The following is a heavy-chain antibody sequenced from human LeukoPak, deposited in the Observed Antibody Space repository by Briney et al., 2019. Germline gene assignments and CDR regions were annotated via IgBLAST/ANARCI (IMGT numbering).Heavy chain of an antibody. CDR3: TRDYTAMGYFDY. CDR1: GFTFGGYA. V-gene: IGHV3-49*03. J-gene: IGHJ4*02. D-gene: IGHD5-18*01. CDR2: IRSKAYGGTT. Sequence: GGFLRLSCTASGFTFGGYAMSWFRQAPGKGLEWVGFIRSKAYGGTTEYAASVKGRFTISRDDSKSIAYLQMNSLKTEDTAVYYCTRDYTAMGYFDYWGQGTLVTVSS.